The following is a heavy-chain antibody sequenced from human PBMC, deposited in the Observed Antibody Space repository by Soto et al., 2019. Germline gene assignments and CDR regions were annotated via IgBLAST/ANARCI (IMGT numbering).Heavy chain of an antibody. Sequence: EVHLLESGGGLAQPGGSLRLSCIASGFTFDDYPMTWVRQAPGKGLEWVSSISGGGTIIGYADSVKGRFTISRDTSESTLYLQMISLRTEDTAIYYCARAGEEWLVKEQHFFDSWGQGTLVTVSS. CDR1: GFTFDDYP. CDR2: ISGGGTII. D-gene: IGHD6-19*01. J-gene: IGHJ4*02. V-gene: IGHV3-23*01. CDR3: ARAGEEWLVKEQHFFDS.